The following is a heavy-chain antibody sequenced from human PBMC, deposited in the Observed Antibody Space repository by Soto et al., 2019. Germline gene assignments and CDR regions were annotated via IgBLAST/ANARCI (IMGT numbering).Heavy chain of an antibody. J-gene: IGHJ4*02. Sequence: PSETLSLTCAVSGGSISSGGYSWSWIRQPPGKGLEWIGYIYHSGSTQYNPSLKSRVAISVDTSKNQFSLKLNSMTAADTAVYYCARHNYGSGSTYFDYWGQGTLVTVSS. CDR2: IYHSGST. CDR1: GGSISSGGYS. D-gene: IGHD3-10*01. V-gene: IGHV4-30-2*01. CDR3: ARHNYGSGSTYFDY.